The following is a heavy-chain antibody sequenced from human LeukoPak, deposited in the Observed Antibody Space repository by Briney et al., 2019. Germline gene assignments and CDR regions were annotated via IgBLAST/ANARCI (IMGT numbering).Heavy chain of an antibody. CDR2: IRYDGSNK. CDR3: ANEQWKLGDYFDY. J-gene: IGHJ4*02. D-gene: IGHD1-26*01. Sequence: PGGSLRLSCAASGFTFSSYGMHWVRQAPGKGLEWVAFIRYDGSNKYYADSVKGRFTISRDNSKNTLYLQMNSLRAEDTAVYYCANEQWKLGDYFDYWGQGTLVTVSS. CDR1: GFTFSSYG. V-gene: IGHV3-30*02.